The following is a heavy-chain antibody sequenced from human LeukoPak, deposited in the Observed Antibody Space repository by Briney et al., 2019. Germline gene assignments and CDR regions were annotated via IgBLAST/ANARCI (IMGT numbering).Heavy chain of an antibody. CDR3: AREEVGATPDAFEI. CDR2: INPSGGST. CDR1: GYTFTSYY. V-gene: IGHV1-46*01. J-gene: IGHJ3*02. Sequence: ASVKVSFKASGYTFTSYYMHWVRQAPGQGLEWMGIINPSGGSTSYAQKFQGRFTMTRDTSTCTVYMELSILRSEDTAVYYCAREEVGATPDAFEIWGQGTMVTVSS. D-gene: IGHD1-26*01.